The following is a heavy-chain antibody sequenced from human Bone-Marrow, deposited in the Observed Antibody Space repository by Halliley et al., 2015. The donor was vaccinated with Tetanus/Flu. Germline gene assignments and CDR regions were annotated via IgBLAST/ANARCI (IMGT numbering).Heavy chain of an antibody. J-gene: IGHJ4*02. CDR2: ISPCTGYP. CDR3: ARANSAFDY. D-gene: IGHD2-15*01. V-gene: IGHV1-18*01. Sequence: QGLGWMGWISPCTGYPNYAHNFRGRVTMTPDPSTSSAYLELRSLGSDDTAMYYCARANSAFDYWGQGTPVTVSS.